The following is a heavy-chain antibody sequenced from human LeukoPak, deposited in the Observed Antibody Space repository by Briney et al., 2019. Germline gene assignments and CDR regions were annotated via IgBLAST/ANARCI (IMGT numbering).Heavy chain of an antibody. D-gene: IGHD6-13*01. V-gene: IGHV1-18*01. CDR3: ARADLEQLVLGYYYYYMDV. CDR2: ISTYNGNT. CDR1: GYTFTSYG. Sequence: ASVKVSCKASGYTFTSYGISWVRQAPGQGLEWLGWISTYNGNTRYAQKLQGRVTMTTDTSTSTAYMELRSLRSDDTAVYYCARADLEQLVLGYYYYYMDVWGKGTTVTISS. J-gene: IGHJ6*03.